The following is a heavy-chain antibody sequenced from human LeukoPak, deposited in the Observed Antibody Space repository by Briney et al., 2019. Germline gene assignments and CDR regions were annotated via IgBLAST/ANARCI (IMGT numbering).Heavy chain of an antibody. D-gene: IGHD2-2*01. CDR3: AKEDCTTTSCYPDY. Sequence: PGGSLRLSCAASGFTFSTYGIHWVRQAPGQGLEWVAFIQYDGGNKYYTDSVKGRFTISRDNSKNTLSLQMNSLRAEDTAVYYCAKEDCTTTSCYPDYWGQGTLVTVSS. CDR1: GFTFSTYG. J-gene: IGHJ4*02. CDR2: IQYDGGNK. V-gene: IGHV3-30*02.